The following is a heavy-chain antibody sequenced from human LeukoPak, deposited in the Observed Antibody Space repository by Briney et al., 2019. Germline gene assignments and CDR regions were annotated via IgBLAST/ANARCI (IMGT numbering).Heavy chain of an antibody. CDR1: GGSFSGYY. V-gene: IGHV4-39*01. CDR3: AVIQPAGVWFGRANWFDP. CDR2: IYYSGST. J-gene: IGHJ5*02. D-gene: IGHD3-10*01. Sequence: SETLSLTCAVYGGSFSGYYWGWIRQPPGKGLEWIGSIYYSGSTYYNPSLKSRVTISVDTSKNQFSLKLSSVTAADTAVYYCAVIQPAGVWFGRANWFDPWGQGTLVTVSS.